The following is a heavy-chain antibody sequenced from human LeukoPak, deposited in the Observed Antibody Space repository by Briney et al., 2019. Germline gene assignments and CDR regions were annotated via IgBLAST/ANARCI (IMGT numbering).Heavy chain of an antibody. Sequence: SETLSLTCTVSGGSISSYYWSWIRQPPGKGLEWIGYIYYSGSTNYNPSLKSRVTISVDTSKNQFSLKLSSVTAADTAVYYCARRPDDYSGSYSLFDYWGQGTLVTVSS. CDR1: GGSISSYY. J-gene: IGHJ4*02. V-gene: IGHV4-59*08. CDR2: IYYSGST. D-gene: IGHD1-26*01. CDR3: ARRPDDYSGSYSLFDY.